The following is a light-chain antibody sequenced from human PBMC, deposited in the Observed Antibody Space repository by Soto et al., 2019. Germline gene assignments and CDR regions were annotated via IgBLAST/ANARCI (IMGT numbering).Light chain of an antibody. CDR3: QQRSNWPST. Sequence: EIVLTQSPGTLSLSPGERVTLSCRASQSVSSSSLAWYQQKPGQAPRLLIYDASSRATGIPDRFSGSGSGTDFTLTISSLEPEDFAVYYCQQRSNWPSTFGQGTRLEIK. V-gene: IGKV3D-20*02. J-gene: IGKJ5*01. CDR1: QSVSSSS. CDR2: DAS.